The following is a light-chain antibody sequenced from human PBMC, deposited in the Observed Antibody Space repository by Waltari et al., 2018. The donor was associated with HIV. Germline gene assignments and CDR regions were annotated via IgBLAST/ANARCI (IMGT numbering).Light chain of an antibody. CDR2: DFS. J-gene: IGLJ3*02. CDR1: SRDVGCYNY. CDR3: SSYTSSSTLIV. V-gene: IGLV2-14*01. Sequence: QSALTPPASVSGSPGPSITTSCTGTSRDVGCYNYVSWHQQPAGTAPNLMLYDFSPRPSGVSNRFFGSKSGNTASLTISGLQAEDEADYYCSSYTSSSTLIVFGGGTKVTVL.